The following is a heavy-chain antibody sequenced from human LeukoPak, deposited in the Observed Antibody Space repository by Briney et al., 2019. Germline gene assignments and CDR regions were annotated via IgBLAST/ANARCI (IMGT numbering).Heavy chain of an antibody. CDR2: IYSGGST. V-gene: IGHV3-66*01. Sequence: GRSLRLSCAASGFTVSSNHMSWVRQAPGKGLEWVSVIYSGGSTYYADSVKGRFTISRDNSKRTLYLQMNSLRVEDTAMYYCAKDPNGDYVGAFDFWGQGTLVSVSS. D-gene: IGHD4-23*01. CDR3: AKDPNGDYVGAFDF. CDR1: GFTVSSNH. J-gene: IGHJ3*01.